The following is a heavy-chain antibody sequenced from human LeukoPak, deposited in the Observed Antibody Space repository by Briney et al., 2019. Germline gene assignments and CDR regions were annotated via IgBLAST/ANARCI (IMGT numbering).Heavy chain of an antibody. Sequence: PSETLSLTCTVSGGSISSYYWSWIRQPPGKGLEWIGYIYYSGSTYYNPSLKSRVTISVDTSKNQFSLKLSSVTAADTAVYYCARQPAVAGNEIPSHYYYYYMDVWGKGTTVTVSS. CDR3: ARQPAVAGNEIPSHYYYYYMDV. CDR1: GGSISSYY. J-gene: IGHJ6*03. D-gene: IGHD6-19*01. CDR2: IYYSGST. V-gene: IGHV4-59*08.